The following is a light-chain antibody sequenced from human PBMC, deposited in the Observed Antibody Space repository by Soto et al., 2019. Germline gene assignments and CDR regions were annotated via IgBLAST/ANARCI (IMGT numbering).Light chain of an antibody. V-gene: IGLV2-8*01. J-gene: IGLJ3*02. Sequence: QSALTQPASVSGSPGQSITISCTGTSSDVGGYNYVSWYQQHPGKAPKLMIYEVSKRPSGVPDRFSGSKSGNTASLTVSGLQAEDAADYYCNSYAGSNNWVFGGGTKVTVL. CDR1: SSDVGGYNY. CDR2: EVS. CDR3: NSYAGSNNWV.